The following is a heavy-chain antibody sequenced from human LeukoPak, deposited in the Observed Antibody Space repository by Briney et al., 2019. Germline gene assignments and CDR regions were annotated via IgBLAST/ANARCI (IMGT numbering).Heavy chain of an antibody. CDR1: GFTFDDYA. CDR3: AKAPYYYGMDV. Sequence: GESLRLSCAASGFTFDDYAMHWVRQAPGKGLEWVSGISWNSGSLGYADSVKGRFTISRDNAKNSLYLQMNSLRAEDTALYYCAKAPYYYGMDVWGQGTTVTVSS. J-gene: IGHJ6*02. CDR2: ISWNSGSL. V-gene: IGHV3-9*01.